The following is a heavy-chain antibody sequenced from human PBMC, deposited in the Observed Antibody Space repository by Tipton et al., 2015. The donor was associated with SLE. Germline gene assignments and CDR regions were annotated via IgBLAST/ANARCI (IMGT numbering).Heavy chain of an antibody. CDR2: IIPIFGTA. V-gene: IGHV1-69*05. CDR3: ARPSGHATLGN. J-gene: IGHJ4*02. Sequence: QSGAEVKKPGSSVKVSCEASGGTFSSYAISWVRQAPGQGLEWMGGIIPIFGTANYAQKFQGRVAITTDESTSTAYMDLISLTSEATAVYYCARPSGHATLGNWGQGTLVTVSS. D-gene: IGHD5-12*01. CDR1: GGTFSSYA.